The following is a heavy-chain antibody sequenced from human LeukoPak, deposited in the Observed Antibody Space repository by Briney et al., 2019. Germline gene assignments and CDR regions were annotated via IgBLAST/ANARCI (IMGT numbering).Heavy chain of an antibody. D-gene: IGHD2-2*01. CDR1: GGSISSYY. Sequence: PSETLSLTCTASGGSISSYYWSWIRQPPGKGLEWIGYIYYSGSTNYNPSLKSRVTISVDTSKNQLSLKLSSVTAADTAVYYCASGDSTHDAFDIWGQGTMVTVSS. CDR3: ASGDSTHDAFDI. V-gene: IGHV4-59*01. J-gene: IGHJ3*02. CDR2: IYYSGST.